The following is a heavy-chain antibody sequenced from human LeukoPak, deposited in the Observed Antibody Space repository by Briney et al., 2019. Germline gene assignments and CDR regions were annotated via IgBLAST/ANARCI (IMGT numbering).Heavy chain of an antibody. CDR2: ISSSGSTT. J-gene: IGHJ3*02. CDR1: GFTFSSYE. V-gene: IGHV3-48*03. Sequence: GGSLRLSCAASGFTFSSYEMNWVRQAPGKGLEWVSYISSSGSTTYYADSVKGRFTISRDNAKNSLYLQMNSLGAEDTAVYYCASRSAFDIWGQGTMVTVSS. CDR3: ASRSAFDI.